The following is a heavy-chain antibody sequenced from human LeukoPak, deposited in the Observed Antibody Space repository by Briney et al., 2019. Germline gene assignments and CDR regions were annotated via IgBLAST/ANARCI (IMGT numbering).Heavy chain of an antibody. CDR1: GYSFTSYW. V-gene: IGHV5-10-1*01. CDR3: ARQIAAAGYYYYGMDV. D-gene: IGHD6-13*01. CDR2: IDPSDSYT. Sequence: SGESLKISCKGSGYSFTSYWISWVRQMPGKGLEWMGRIDPSDSYTNYSPSFQGHVTISADKSISTAYLQWSRLKASDTAMYYCARQIAAAGYYYYGMDVWGKGTTVTVSS. J-gene: IGHJ6*04.